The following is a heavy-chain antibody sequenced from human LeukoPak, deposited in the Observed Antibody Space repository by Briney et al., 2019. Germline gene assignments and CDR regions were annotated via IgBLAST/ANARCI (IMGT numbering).Heavy chain of an antibody. CDR3: AKGMYSSSSYFDY. CDR1: GFTFSSYG. D-gene: IGHD6-13*01. CDR2: ISYDGSNK. Sequence: GGSLRLSCAASGFTFSSYGMHWVRQAPGKGLEWVAVISYDGSNKYYADSVKGRFTISRDNSKNTLYLQMNSLRAEDTALYYCAKGMYSSSSYFDYWGQGTLVTVSS. J-gene: IGHJ4*02. V-gene: IGHV3-30*18.